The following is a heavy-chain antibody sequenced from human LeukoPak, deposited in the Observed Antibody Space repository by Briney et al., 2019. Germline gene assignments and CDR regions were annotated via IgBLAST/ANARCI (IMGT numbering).Heavy chain of an antibody. J-gene: IGHJ4*02. Sequence: SETLSLTCTVSGGSISISYYWGWIRQPPGKGLEWIGSIYYSGSTYYNPSLKSRVTISVDTSKNQFSLKLSSVTAPDTAVYYCARVSGTYYDFWSGYPFDYWGQGTRVTVSS. D-gene: IGHD3-3*01. CDR1: GGSISISYY. CDR2: IYYSGST. CDR3: ARVSGTYYDFWSGYPFDY. V-gene: IGHV4-39*07.